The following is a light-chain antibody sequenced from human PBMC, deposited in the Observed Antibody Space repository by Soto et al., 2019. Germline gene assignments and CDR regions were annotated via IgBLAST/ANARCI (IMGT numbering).Light chain of an antibody. CDR3: QQYNNWPPWT. CDR1: QSLSTN. CDR2: GAS. Sequence: EIVMTQSPATLSLSPGERATLSCRASQSLSTNLAWYQQKPGQAPRLLIYGASTRATGIPARFSGSGSGTELTLTISSLQPEDFAAYYCQQYNNWPPWTFGQGTKVDIK. V-gene: IGKV3-15*01. J-gene: IGKJ1*01.